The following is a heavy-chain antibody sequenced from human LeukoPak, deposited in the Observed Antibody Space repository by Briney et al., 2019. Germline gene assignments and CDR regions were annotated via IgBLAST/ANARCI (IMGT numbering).Heavy chain of an antibody. J-gene: IGHJ4*02. V-gene: IGHV4-34*01. CDR3: ARGRALYYFDY. CDR1: GGSFSGYY. CDR2: INHSGST. Sequence: SETLSLTCAVYGGSFSGYYWSWIRQPPGKGLEWIGEINHSGSTNYNPSLKSRDTISVDTSKNQFSLKLSSVTAADTAVYYCARGRALYYFDYWGQGTLVTVSS.